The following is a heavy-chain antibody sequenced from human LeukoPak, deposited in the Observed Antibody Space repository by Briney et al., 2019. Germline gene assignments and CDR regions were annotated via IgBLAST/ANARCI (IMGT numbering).Heavy chain of an antibody. D-gene: IGHD2-2*01. V-gene: IGHV3-21*01. CDR3: ARDSGYCSSTGCYVHYFDY. CDR1: GFTFNSYS. CDR2: ISSSGYI. J-gene: IGHJ4*02. Sequence: SGGSLRLSCAASGFTFNSYSMNWVRQTPGKGLEWVSSISSSGYINYADSVKGRFTVSRDNAKNSLYLQMNSLRAEDTAVYYCARDSGYCSSTGCYVHYFDYWGQGTLVTVSS.